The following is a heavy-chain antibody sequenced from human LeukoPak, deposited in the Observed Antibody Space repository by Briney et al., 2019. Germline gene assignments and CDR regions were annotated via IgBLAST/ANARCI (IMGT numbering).Heavy chain of an antibody. V-gene: IGHV1-2*02. D-gene: IGHD3-3*01. J-gene: IGHJ4*02. CDR1: GYTFTGYY. CDR3: ARGPAITIWDFY. CDR2: INPNSGGT. Sequence: ASVKVSCKASGYTFTGYYMHWVRQSPGQGLEWMGWINPNSGGTNYAQKFQGRVTMTRDTSISTAYMELSRLRSDDTAVYYCARGPAITIWDFYWGQGTLVTVSS.